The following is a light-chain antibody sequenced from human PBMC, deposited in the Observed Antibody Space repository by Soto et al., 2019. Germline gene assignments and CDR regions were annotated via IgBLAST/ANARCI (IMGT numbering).Light chain of an antibody. CDR3: CSYAGSFAI. Sequence: QSALTQPRSVSGTPGQSVTISCTGTSGDVGGYNYVSWYQQHPDKAPKLMIYDVSKRPSGVPDRFSGSKSGNTASLTISGLQAEDEADYYCCSYAGSFAIFGGGTKLTVL. CDR2: DVS. CDR1: SGDVGGYNY. J-gene: IGLJ2*01. V-gene: IGLV2-11*01.